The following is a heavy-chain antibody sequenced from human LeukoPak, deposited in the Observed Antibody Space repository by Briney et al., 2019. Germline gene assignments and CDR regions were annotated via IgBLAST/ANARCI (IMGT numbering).Heavy chain of an antibody. J-gene: IGHJ4*02. CDR2: INHSGST. V-gene: IGHV4-34*01. CDR1: GGSFSGYY. Sequence: SETLSLTCAVYGGSFSGYYWSWIRQPPGKGLEWVGEINHSGSTNYNPSLKSRVTISVDTSKNQFSLKLSSVAAADTAVYYCARTSRWLPYWGQGTLVTASS. D-gene: IGHD5-24*01. CDR3: ARTSRWLPY.